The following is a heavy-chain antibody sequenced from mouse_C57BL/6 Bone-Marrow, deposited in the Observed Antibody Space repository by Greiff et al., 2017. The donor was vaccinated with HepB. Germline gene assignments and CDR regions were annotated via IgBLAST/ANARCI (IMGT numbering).Heavy chain of an antibody. J-gene: IGHJ3*01. CDR3: ARCYYDYDRGFAY. D-gene: IGHD2-4*01. CDR2: IDPSDSYT. CDR1: GYTFTSYW. Sequence: QVQLQQPGAELVRPGTSVKLSCKASGYTFTSYWMHWVNQRPGQGLEWIGVIDPSDSYTNYNQKFKGKATLTVDTSSSTAYMQLSSLTSEDSAVYYWARCYYDYDRGFAYWGQGTLVTVSA. V-gene: IGHV1-59*01.